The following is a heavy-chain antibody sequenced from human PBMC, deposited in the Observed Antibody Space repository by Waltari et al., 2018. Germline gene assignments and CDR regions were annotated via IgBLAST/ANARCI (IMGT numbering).Heavy chain of an antibody. V-gene: IGHV1-69*05. J-gene: IGHJ6*03. CDR1: GGTFSSYA. Sequence: QVQLVQSGAEVKKPGSSVKVSCKASGGTFSSYAISWVRQAPGQGLEWMVGIIPLFGTANDAHKFQCRVTITTDESTSTAYMELISLRSEDTAVYYCARSDTAMVADYYYYYMDVWGKGTTVTVSS. CDR2: IIPLFGTA. D-gene: IGHD5-18*01. CDR3: ARSDTAMVADYYYYYMDV.